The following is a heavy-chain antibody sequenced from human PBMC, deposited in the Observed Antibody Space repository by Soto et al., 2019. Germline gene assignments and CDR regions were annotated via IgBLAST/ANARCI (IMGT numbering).Heavy chain of an antibody. D-gene: IGHD6-13*01. CDR3: AREVGIAAAGTQYPEINWFDP. CDR1: GGTFSSYA. J-gene: IGHJ5*02. Sequence: ASVKVSCKASGGTFSSYAISWVRQAPGQGLEWMGGIIPIFGTANYAQKFQGRVTITADESTSTAYMELSSLRSEDTAVYYCAREVGIAAAGTQYPEINWFDPWGQGTLVTVSS. CDR2: IIPIFGTA. V-gene: IGHV1-69*13.